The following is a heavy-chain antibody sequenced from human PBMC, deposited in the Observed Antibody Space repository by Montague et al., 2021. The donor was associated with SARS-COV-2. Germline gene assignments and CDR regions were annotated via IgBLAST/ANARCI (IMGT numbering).Heavy chain of an antibody. Sequence: SETLSLTCTVSGGSISSYYWSWIRQPPGKGLEWIGNIYYSGSTNXNSSLNSRVSISVDTSKNQFSLKLSSVTAADTAVYYCARPSGRLCGIAVAGAFDYWGQGTLVTVSS. CDR1: GGSISSYY. J-gene: IGHJ4*02. CDR3: ARPSGRLCGIAVAGAFDY. D-gene: IGHD6-19*01. CDR2: IYYSGST. V-gene: IGHV4-59*08.